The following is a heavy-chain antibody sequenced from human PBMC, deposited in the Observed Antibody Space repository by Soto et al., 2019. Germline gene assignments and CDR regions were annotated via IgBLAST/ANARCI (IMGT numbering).Heavy chain of an antibody. D-gene: IGHD2-2*01. CDR3: ASDPAFGALDY. V-gene: IGHV3-7*01. Sequence: EVQMVESGGGLVQPGGSLRLSCAVSGLSFSSHWMSWVRQAPGRGLEWVAELNPDGSQRYYVDSVKGRFTISRDNAEDSLYLQMDSLRVEDTAIYFCASDPAFGALDYWGQGTLVTVSS. J-gene: IGHJ4*02. CDR2: LNPDGSQR. CDR1: GLSFSSHW.